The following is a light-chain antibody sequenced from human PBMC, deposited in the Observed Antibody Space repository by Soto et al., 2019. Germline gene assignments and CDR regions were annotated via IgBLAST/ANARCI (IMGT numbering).Light chain of an antibody. CDR1: QAVGSNY. Sequence: EIVLTQAPGTLSLSPGDEATLSCKALQAVGSNYLAWYEQKPGQAPRLLIYDASNRATGIPARFSGSGSGTEFTLTISSLQSEDFAVYYCQQRSNWPFITFGQGTRLENK. V-gene: IGKV3D-20*02. CDR3: QQRSNWPFIT. J-gene: IGKJ5*01. CDR2: DAS.